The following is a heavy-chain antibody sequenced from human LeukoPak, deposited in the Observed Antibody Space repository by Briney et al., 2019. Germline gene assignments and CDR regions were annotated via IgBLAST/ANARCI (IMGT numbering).Heavy chain of an antibody. J-gene: IGHJ5*01. CDR3: SHRHNLGVTGPVVTFDS. V-gene: IGHV2-5*02. CDR2: IFWDDNK. D-gene: IGHD2-21*02. CDR1: GFSLSTGGMG. Sequence: SGPTLVNPTQTLTLACTFSGFSLSTGGMGVGWIRQPPGKALEWLALIFWDDNKHYSPSLKNRLTITKDTSKNQVILTMTNMDPVDTATYYCSHRHNLGVTGPVVTFDSWGQGTLVTVSS.